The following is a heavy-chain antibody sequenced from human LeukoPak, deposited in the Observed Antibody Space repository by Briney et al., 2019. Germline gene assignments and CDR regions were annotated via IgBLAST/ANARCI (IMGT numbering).Heavy chain of an antibody. D-gene: IGHD3-10*01. CDR1: GYTFTGYY. J-gene: IGHJ5*02. V-gene: IGHV1-2*02. CDR3: ARLMPSITRGGYNWFDP. CDR2: INPNSGGT. Sequence: ASVKVSCKASGYTFTGYYMHWVRQAPGQGLEWMGWINPNSGGTNYAQKFQGRVTMTRDTYISTAYMELSRLRSDDTAVYYCARLMPSITRGGYNWFDPWGQGTLVTVSS.